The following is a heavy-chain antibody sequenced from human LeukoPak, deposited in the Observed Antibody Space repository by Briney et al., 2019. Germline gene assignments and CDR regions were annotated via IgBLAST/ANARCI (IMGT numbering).Heavy chain of an antibody. D-gene: IGHD2-2*01. J-gene: IGHJ3*02. V-gene: IGHV3-7*01. Sequence: GGSLGLSCAASGFTFSSYWMSWVRQAPGKGVEWVSNIKQDGSEKYYVDCVKGRFTISRDHAKNSLYLQMNSLGAEDTAVYYCARPLRGYCSSTSCLHDTFDIWGQGTMVTVSS. CDR1: GFTFSSYW. CDR3: ARPLRGYCSSTSCLHDTFDI. CDR2: IKQDGSEK.